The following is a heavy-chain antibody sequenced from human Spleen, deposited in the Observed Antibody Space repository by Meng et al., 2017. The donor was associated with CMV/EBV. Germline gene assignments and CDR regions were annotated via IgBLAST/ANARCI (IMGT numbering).Heavy chain of an antibody. D-gene: IGHD3-22*01. J-gene: IGHJ3*01. V-gene: IGHV3-74*01. CDR1: GFTFSSYW. Sequence: ASAGFTFSSYWMHWVRQAPGKGLVWVSRINSDGSSTSYADSVKGRFTISRDNAKNTLYLQMNSLRAEDTAVYYCARDREAGYDSSASLWGQGTMVTVSS. CDR2: INSDGSST. CDR3: ARDREAGYDSSASL.